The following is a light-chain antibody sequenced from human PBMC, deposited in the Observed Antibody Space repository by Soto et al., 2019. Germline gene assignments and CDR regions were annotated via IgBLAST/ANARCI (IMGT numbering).Light chain of an antibody. J-gene: IGLJ3*02. CDR1: SSDVGSYNL. Sequence: QSALTQPASVSGSRGQSITISCTGTSSDVGSYNLVSWYQQHPGKAPKLMIYEGGKRPSGVSDRFSGSKSGNTASLTISGLQAEDEADYYCCTYAGGTTWVFGGGTKLTVL. CDR3: CTYAGGTTWV. V-gene: IGLV2-23*01. CDR2: EGG.